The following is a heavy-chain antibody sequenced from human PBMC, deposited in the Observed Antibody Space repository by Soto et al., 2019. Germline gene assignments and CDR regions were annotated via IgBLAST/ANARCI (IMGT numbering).Heavy chain of an antibody. J-gene: IGHJ5*02. CDR1: GDSMTTHY. V-gene: IGHV4-4*07. CDR3: TKGAGPPWFDP. Sequence: LSLTCTVSGDSMTTHYWSWVRQPAGKGLEWIGRVHAREKADYSPSLKSRVTMSMDTSKNRFSLKLNSVTAADTAVYYCTKGAGPPWFDPWGQGTLVTVSS. CDR2: VHAREKA.